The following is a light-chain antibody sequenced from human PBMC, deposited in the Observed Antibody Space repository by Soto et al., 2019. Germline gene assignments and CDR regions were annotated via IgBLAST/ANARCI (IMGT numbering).Light chain of an antibody. J-gene: IGLJ1*01. V-gene: IGLV2-14*01. Sequence: QSVLTQPASVSGSPGQSITVSCTGTSSDIGGYNYVSWYQHHPGKAPQLIIYEVNLRPSGVSDRFSASKSGDTASLTISGLTAGDEADYYCCSYSTRNTHNYVFGTGTKVTV. CDR3: CSYSTRNTHNYV. CDR1: SSDIGGYNY. CDR2: EVN.